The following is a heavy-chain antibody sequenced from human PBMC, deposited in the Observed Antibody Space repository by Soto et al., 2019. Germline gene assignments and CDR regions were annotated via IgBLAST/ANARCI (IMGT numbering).Heavy chain of an antibody. D-gene: IGHD3-16*02. Sequence: QITLKESGPTLVKPTQTLTLTCTFSGFSLSTSGVGVGWIRQPPGKALEWLALIYWDDDKRYSPSLKSRLTITKDTSKNQGVLTMTNMDPVDTATYYCAHSLYYDYVWGSYRQAFDYWGQGTLVTVSS. J-gene: IGHJ4*02. CDR3: AHSLYYDYVWGSYRQAFDY. CDR2: IYWDDDK. V-gene: IGHV2-5*02. CDR1: GFSLSTSGVG.